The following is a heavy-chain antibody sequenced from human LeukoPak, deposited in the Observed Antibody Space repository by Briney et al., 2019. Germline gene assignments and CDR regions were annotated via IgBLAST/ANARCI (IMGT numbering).Heavy chain of an antibody. CDR1: GFTFSSYA. Sequence: PGRSLSLSCAASGFTFSSYAMHWVRQAPGKGLEWVAVISYDGSNKYYADSVKGRFTISRDNSKNTLYLQMNSLRAEDTAVYYCAELVREDYWGQGTLVTVSS. CDR2: ISYDGSNK. D-gene: IGHD6-13*01. V-gene: IGHV3-30-3*01. J-gene: IGHJ4*02. CDR3: AELVREDY.